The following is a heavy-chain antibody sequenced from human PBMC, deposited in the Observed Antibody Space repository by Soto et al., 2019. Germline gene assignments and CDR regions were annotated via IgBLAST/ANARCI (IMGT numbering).Heavy chain of an antibody. CDR1: GFTFTSYA. CDR3: AGEFIVPGSIHYYYGMDV. J-gene: IGHJ6*02. Sequence: EVQLVESGGGLVPPGGSLRLSCATSGFTFTSYALNWVRQAPGKGLEWVSYISSSPSSIYYADSVKGRFTISRVNARNSLYLQMNSLRDDDTAVYYCAGEFIVPGSIHYYYGMDVWGQGTTVTVSS. D-gene: IGHD1-26*01. CDR2: ISSSPSSI. V-gene: IGHV3-48*02.